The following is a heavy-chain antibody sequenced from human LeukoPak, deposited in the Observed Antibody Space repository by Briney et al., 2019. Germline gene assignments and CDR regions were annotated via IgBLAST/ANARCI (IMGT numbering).Heavy chain of an antibody. Sequence: GGSLRLSYAASGFTFSSYSMNWVRQAPGKGLEWVSSISSSSSYIYYADSVKGRFTISRDNAKNSLYLQMNSLRAEDTAVYYCARDKGSGDYHDYWGQGTLVTVSS. CDR2: ISSSSSYI. CDR1: GFTFSSYS. CDR3: ARDKGSGDYHDY. D-gene: IGHD4-17*01. V-gene: IGHV3-21*01. J-gene: IGHJ4*02.